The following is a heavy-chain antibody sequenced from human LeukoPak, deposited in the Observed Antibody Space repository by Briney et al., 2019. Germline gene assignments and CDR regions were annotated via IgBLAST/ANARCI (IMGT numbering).Heavy chain of an antibody. CDR3: ARVSVTTGYYFDY. CDR2: MNPNSGNT. Sequence: ASVKVSCKASGYTFTGYYMHWVRQAPGQGLEWMGWMNPNSGNTGYAQKFQGRVTMTRNTSISTAYMELSSLRSEDTAVYYCARVSVTTGYYFDYWGQGTLVTVSS. CDR1: GYTFTGYY. J-gene: IGHJ4*02. D-gene: IGHD4-17*01. V-gene: IGHV1-8*02.